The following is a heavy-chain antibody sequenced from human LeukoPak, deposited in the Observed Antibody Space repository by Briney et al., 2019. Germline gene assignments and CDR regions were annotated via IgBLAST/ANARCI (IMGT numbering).Heavy chain of an antibody. CDR1: GGSISSSSYY. Sequence: SETLSLTCTVSGGSISSSSYYWGWIRQPPGKGLEWIGSIYHSGTTYYNPSLKSRVTISVDTSKNQFSLKLSSVTAADTAVYYCARVKGRLSWFDPWGQGTLFTVSS. CDR2: IYHSGTT. J-gene: IGHJ5*02. V-gene: IGHV4-39*07. CDR3: ARVKGRLSWFDP.